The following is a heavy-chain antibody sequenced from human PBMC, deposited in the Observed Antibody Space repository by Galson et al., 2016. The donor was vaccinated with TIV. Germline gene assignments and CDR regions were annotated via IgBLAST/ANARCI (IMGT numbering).Heavy chain of an antibody. CDR2: IIPIFAIA. D-gene: IGHD3-10*01. CDR1: GGTFSNYA. J-gene: IGHJ4*02. CDR3: ARVSDYYGSGSYYNVLGY. Sequence: SVKVSCKASGGTFSNYAISWVRQAPGQGLEWMGGIIPIFAIAKYAQKFPGRVTITAGESTSTAYMELISLRSEDTAVYYCARVSDYYGSGSYYNVLGYWGQGTLVTVSS. V-gene: IGHV1-69*13.